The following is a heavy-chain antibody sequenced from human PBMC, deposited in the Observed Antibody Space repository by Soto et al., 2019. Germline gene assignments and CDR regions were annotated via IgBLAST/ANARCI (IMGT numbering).Heavy chain of an antibody. CDR1: YFTTTTYW. Sequence: GGLLSLCYAASYFTTTTYWMNWVRQAPGKGLEWVANIKQDGSERYYADFVKGRFTISRDNAKNSLFLQMSRLRAEDSAVYYCXTATTWKFYYYYMAVWGKGTTVTVSS. J-gene: IGHJ6*03. CDR2: IKQDGSER. CDR3: XTATTWKFYYYYMAV. D-gene: IGHD1-7*01. V-gene: IGHV3-7*01.